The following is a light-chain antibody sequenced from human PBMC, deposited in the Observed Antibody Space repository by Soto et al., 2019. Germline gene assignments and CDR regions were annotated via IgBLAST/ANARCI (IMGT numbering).Light chain of an antibody. CDR1: QKITTY. CDR3: HQIHTTPWT. J-gene: IGKJ1*01. V-gene: IGKV1-39*01. CDR2: AAT. Sequence: DIQMTQSPSSLSAYVGDRVTITCRASQKITTYLNWYQQRPGKAPSLLIYAATYLRNGVPSRFSGSGSGTDFTLTINGLQPDDFATYFCHQIHTTPWTFGQGTKVDIK.